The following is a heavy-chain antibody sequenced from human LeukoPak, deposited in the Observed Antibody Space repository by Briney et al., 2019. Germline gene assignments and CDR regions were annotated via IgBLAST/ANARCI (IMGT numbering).Heavy chain of an antibody. D-gene: IGHD3-22*01. Sequence: GGSLRLSCAASGFTFSDYWMSWVRQAPGKGLEWVGRIKSKTDGGTTDYAAPVKGRFTISRDDSKNTLYLQMNSLKTEDTAVYYCTTDGYYYDSSGYYVYDYWGQGTLVTVSS. CDR2: IKSKTDGGTT. CDR1: GFTFSDYW. V-gene: IGHV3-15*01. CDR3: TTDGYYYDSSGYYVYDY. J-gene: IGHJ4*02.